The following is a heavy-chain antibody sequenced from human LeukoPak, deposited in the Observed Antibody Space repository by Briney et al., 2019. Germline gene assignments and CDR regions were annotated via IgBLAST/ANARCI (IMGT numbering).Heavy chain of an antibody. Sequence: PSETLSLTCTVSGGSRMSGVYYWSWIRQPPGKGLEWIGEINHSGSTNYNPSLKSRVTISVDTSKNQFSLKLSSVTAADTAVYYCAKSFLGWRGYYFDYWGQGTLVTVSS. CDR3: AKSFLGWRGYYFDY. CDR2: INHSGST. V-gene: IGHV4-34*01. D-gene: IGHD7-27*01. CDR1: GGSRMSGVYY. J-gene: IGHJ4*02.